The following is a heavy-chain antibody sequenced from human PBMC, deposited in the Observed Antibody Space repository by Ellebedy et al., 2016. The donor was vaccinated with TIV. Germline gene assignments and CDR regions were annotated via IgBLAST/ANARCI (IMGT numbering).Heavy chain of an antibody. CDR2: IYHSGST. V-gene: IGHV4-4*02. CDR3: ARGQQLVRSFDY. D-gene: IGHD6-13*01. J-gene: IGHJ4*02. CDR1: GGSISSSNW. Sequence: MPSETLSLTCAVSGGSISSSNWWSWVRQPPGKGLEWIGEIYHSGSTNYNPSLKSRVTISVDKSKNQFSLNLSSVTAADTAVYYCARGQQLVRSFDYWGQGTLVTVSS.